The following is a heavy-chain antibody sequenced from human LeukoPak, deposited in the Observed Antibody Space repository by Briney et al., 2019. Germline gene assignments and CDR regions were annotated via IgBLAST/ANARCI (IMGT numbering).Heavy chain of an antibody. Sequence: GGSLRLSCAASGFTFSSYGMHWVRQAPGKGLEWVAVISYDGSDKYFADSVRGRFTISRDNSKNTVYLQMNSLRVEDTAVYYCARDPKRYCSGVSCYLDYWGQGTLVTVSS. CDR3: ARDPKRYCSGVSCYLDY. V-gene: IGHV3-30*05. D-gene: IGHD2-15*01. J-gene: IGHJ4*02. CDR2: ISYDGSDK. CDR1: GFTFSSYG.